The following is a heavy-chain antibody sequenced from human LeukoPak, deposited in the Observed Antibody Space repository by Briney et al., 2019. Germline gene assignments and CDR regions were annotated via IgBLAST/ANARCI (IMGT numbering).Heavy chain of an antibody. V-gene: IGHV4-39*01. CDR3: ARRQSLDFLWFGGLVDY. CDR1: GGSISSSSYS. Sequence: PSETLSLTCTVSGGSISSSSYSWGWIRQPPGKGLEWIGSIYYSGSTYYNPSLKSRVTISVDTSKNQFSLKLSSVTAADTAVYYCARRQSLDFLWFGGLVDYWGQGTLVTVSS. D-gene: IGHD3-10*01. CDR2: IYYSGST. J-gene: IGHJ4*02.